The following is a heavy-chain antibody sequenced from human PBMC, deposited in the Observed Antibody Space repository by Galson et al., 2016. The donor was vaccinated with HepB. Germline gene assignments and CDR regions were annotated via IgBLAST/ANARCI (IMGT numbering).Heavy chain of an antibody. CDR1: GLTLRHFA. CDR3: ARVPTGFRYDTTDFPASPLDVY. D-gene: IGHD3-3*01. CDR2: ISFDGEKK. Sequence: SLRLSCAASGLTLRHFAMHWVRQAPGKGLEWLAVISFDGEKKVYADSVRGRFTISRDNSDNTLHLQMNNLRPDDTGLYYCARVPTGFRYDTTDFPASPLDVYCGQGALVSVSS. J-gene: IGHJ4*02. V-gene: IGHV3-30*04.